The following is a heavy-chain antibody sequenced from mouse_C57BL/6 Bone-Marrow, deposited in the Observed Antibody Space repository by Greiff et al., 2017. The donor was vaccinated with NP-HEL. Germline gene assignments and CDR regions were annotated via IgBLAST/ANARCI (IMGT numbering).Heavy chain of an antibody. J-gene: IGHJ1*03. CDR3: ARSATTVVADWYFDV. CDR2: INPNYGTT. D-gene: IGHD1-1*01. Sequence: VQLKQSGPELVKPGASVTISCKASGYSFTDYYMNWVKQSTGKSLEWIGVINPNYGTTSYNQKFKGKATLTVDQSSSTAYMQLNSLTSEDSAVYYCARSATTVVADWYFDVWGTGTTVTVSS. CDR1: GYSFTDYY. V-gene: IGHV1-39*01.